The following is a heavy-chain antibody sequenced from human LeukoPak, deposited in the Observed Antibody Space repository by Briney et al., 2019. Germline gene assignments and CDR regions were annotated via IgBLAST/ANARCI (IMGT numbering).Heavy chain of an antibody. Sequence: SVNVSCKASGGTFSSYAISWVRQAPGQGLEWMGGIIPIFGTANYAQKFQGRVTITADESTSTAYMELSSLRSEDTAVYYCARDREGYYDSSGYYTNFDYWGQGTLVTVSS. D-gene: IGHD3-22*01. V-gene: IGHV1-69*13. CDR1: GGTFSSYA. CDR3: ARDREGYYDSSGYYTNFDY. J-gene: IGHJ4*02. CDR2: IIPIFGTA.